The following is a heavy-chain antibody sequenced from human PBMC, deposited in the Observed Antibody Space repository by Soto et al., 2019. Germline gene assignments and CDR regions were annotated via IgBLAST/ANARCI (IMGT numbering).Heavy chain of an antibody. CDR2: IIPVFQTA. V-gene: IGHV1-69*01. Sequence: QEQLVQSGAEVKKPGSSVKVSCKASGGLFSSYPISWVRQVPGQGLEWMGGIIPVFQTAYYTQRFQGRVTITADESTNTAYMELSSLRSEDTACYYCARGGSGYTWFNEFWGQGTLVTVSS. J-gene: IGHJ4*02. CDR3: ARGGSGYTWFNEF. CDR1: GGLFSSYP. D-gene: IGHD3-22*01.